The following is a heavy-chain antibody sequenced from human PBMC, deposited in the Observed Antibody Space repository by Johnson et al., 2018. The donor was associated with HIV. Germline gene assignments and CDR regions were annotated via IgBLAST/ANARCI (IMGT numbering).Heavy chain of an antibody. CDR1: GFTFTDYY. Sequence: QVLLVESGGGVVKPGGSMRLSCAASGFTFTDYYMTWIRQAPGPGLEWVSHLSPSCGGIYYADSVKGRFTVSRDNSKNTLYMQMNSLRTEDTAVYYCAREGGGTWVLGDEGAFDVWGQGTMVSVSS. CDR3: AREGGGTWVLGDEGAFDV. J-gene: IGHJ3*01. V-gene: IGHV3-11*04. D-gene: IGHD3-10*01. CDR2: LSPSCGGI.